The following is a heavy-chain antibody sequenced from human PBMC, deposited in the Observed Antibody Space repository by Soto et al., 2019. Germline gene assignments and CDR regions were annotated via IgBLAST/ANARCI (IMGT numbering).Heavy chain of an antibody. D-gene: IGHD5-18*01. CDR3: ARDPGYSYGYYYYYYGMDV. CDR1: GFTFSSYW. CDR2: IKQDGSEK. V-gene: IGHV3-7*05. J-gene: IGHJ6*02. Sequence: GGSLRLSCAASGFTFSSYWMSWVRQAPGKGPEWVANIKQDGSEKYYVDSVKGRFTISRDNAKNSLYLQMNSLRAEDTAVYYCARDPGYSYGYYYYYYGMDVWGQGTTVTVSS.